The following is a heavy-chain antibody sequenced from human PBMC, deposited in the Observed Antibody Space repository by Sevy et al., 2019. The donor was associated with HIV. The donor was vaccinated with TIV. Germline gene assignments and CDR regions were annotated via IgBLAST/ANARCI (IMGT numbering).Heavy chain of an antibody. Sequence: GESLKISCKGSGYSFTSYWIGWVRQMPGKGLEWMGIIYPGDSDTGYSPSFQGQVTISADKSISTAYLQWSSLKASHTAMYYCARRTADYYDSSGPEAKYYYYYGMDVWGQGTTVTVSS. D-gene: IGHD3-22*01. V-gene: IGHV5-51*01. J-gene: IGHJ6*02. CDR1: GYSFTSYW. CDR2: IYPGDSDT. CDR3: ARRTADYYDSSGPEAKYYYYYGMDV.